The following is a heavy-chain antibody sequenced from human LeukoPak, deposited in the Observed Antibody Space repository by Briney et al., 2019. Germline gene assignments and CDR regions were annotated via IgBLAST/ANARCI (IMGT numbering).Heavy chain of an antibody. CDR2: IYYSGST. D-gene: IGHD3-10*01. CDR3: ARGEMVRGVTYYFDY. CDR1: GGSISSYY. V-gene: IGHV4-59*01. J-gene: IGHJ4*02. Sequence: SEILSLTCTVSGGSISSYYWSWIRQPPGKGLEWIGYIYYSGSTNYNPSLKSRVTISVDTSKNQFSLKLSSVTAADTAVYYCARGEMVRGVTYYFDYWGQGTLVTVSS.